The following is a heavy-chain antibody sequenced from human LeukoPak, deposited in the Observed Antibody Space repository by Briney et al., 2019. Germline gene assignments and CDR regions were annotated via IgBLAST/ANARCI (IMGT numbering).Heavy chain of an antibody. CDR3: AGLVGATKDVQH. CDR2: LYYSGPP. D-gene: IGHD1-26*01. Sequence: PSETLSLTCAVSGDSLSTYWRTYYWSWIRQPPGKGLEWFGYLYYSGPPYYNHSLSSRVPISLHTSKNQFSLNLRSVTAADTAVYYCAGLVGATKDVQHWGPGTLVTVSS. J-gene: IGHJ1*01. V-gene: IGHV4-61*01. CDR1: GDSLSTYWRTYY.